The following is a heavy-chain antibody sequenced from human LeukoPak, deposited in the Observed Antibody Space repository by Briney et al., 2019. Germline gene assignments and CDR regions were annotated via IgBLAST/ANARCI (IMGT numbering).Heavy chain of an antibody. CDR2: ISTDSSYI. CDR3: AAGTTNCYSCGWFDP. V-gene: IGHV3-21*01. Sequence: GGSLRLSCAASGFTFSSYAMSWVRQAPGKGLEWVSSISTDSSYIYYADSVKGRFTISRDNAKNSLYLQMSSLRAEDTAVYYCAAGTTNCYSCGWFDPWGQGTLVTVSS. D-gene: IGHD2-2*01. J-gene: IGHJ5*02. CDR1: GFTFSSYA.